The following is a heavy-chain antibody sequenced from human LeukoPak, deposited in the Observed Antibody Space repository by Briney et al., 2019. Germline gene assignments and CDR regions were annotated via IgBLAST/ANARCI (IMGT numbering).Heavy chain of an antibody. CDR3: AKDRSPLITGTPRFTDY. Sequence: TGGSLRLSCAASGFSFSNFAMTWVRQAPGKGLEWVSGISYSGGSTYYADSVKGRFTISRDNSKNTQYLEMSSLRAEDTAVYYCAKDRSPLITGTPRFTDYWGQGTLVTVSS. D-gene: IGHD1-20*01. V-gene: IGHV3-23*01. CDR1: GFSFSNFA. CDR2: ISYSGGST. J-gene: IGHJ4*02.